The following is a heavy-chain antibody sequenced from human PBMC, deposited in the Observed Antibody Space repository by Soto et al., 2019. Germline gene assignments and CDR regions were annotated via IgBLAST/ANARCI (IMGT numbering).Heavy chain of an antibody. CDR2: ISGSGGST. D-gene: IGHD3-3*01. J-gene: IGHJ5*02. CDR1: GFTFSSYA. Sequence: EVQLLESGGGLVQPGGSLRLSCAASGFTFSSYAMGWVRQSPGKGLEWVSAISGSGGSTYYADSVKGRFTISRDNSKNTLHPQMNSLTAEDTAVYYCAKDITIFAVPPPNDRFDPWGQGTLVTVSS. CDR3: AKDITIFAVPPPNDRFDP. V-gene: IGHV3-23*01.